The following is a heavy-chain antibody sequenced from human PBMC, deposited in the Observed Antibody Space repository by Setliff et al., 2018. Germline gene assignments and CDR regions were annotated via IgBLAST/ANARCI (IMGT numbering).Heavy chain of an antibody. D-gene: IGHD2-15*01. CDR2: ISTSGNT. Sequence: SETLSLTCTVSGGSIINSYYWSWIRQPAGKGLEWIGRISTSGNTNYNPSLRSRVTVSLDTSKNQFSLKLTSMTAADTAVYYCARAPLDYSSRAFDFWGQGTMVTVSS. V-gene: IGHV4-4*07. CDR1: GGSIINSYY. J-gene: IGHJ3*01. CDR3: ARAPLDYSSRAFDF.